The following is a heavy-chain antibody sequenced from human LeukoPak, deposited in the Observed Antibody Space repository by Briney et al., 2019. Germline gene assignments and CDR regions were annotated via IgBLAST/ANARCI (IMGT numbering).Heavy chain of an antibody. CDR2: VNRDGSET. CDR3: ARNNGMDV. Sequence: GGSLRLSCAASGFTLSNHWMTWVRQVPGRGPEWVANVNRDGSETYYLDSVKGRFTISKDNAKNSLYLQMNSLRTEDTALYHCARNNGMDVWGQGTTVIVSS. CDR1: GFTLSNHW. J-gene: IGHJ6*02. V-gene: IGHV3-7*03.